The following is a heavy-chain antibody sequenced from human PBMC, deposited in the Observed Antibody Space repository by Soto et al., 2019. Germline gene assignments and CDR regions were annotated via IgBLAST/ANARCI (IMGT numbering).Heavy chain of an antibody. Sequence: QVQRVQSGAEVKKPGASVKVSCKASGYTFTNYGISWVRQAPGQGLEWMGWNSAYNGNTNYAQKLQGRVTMTTDTSTSTADVELRSLRSDDTAVYYCAHGAGADDAFDIWGQGTMVTVSS. CDR2: NSAYNGNT. J-gene: IGHJ3*02. CDR1: GYTFTNYG. V-gene: IGHV1-18*01. D-gene: IGHD1-26*01. CDR3: AHGAGADDAFDI.